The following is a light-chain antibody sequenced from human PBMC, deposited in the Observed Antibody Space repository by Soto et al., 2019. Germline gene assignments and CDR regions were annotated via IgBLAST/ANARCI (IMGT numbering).Light chain of an antibody. CDR1: QSISPW. V-gene: IGKV1-5*03. J-gene: IGKJ1*01. CDR2: KTS. Sequence: DIQMTQSPSTLSASGGDRVTITCRASQSISPWLAWYQQKPGKAPKVLIYKTSTLQSGVPSRFSGSGSGTEFTLTISSLQPDDFATYYCQHYKTYSRTFGQGTKVEI. CDR3: QHYKTYSRT.